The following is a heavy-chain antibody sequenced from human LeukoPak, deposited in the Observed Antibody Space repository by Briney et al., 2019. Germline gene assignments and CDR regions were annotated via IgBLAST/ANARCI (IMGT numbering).Heavy chain of an antibody. J-gene: IGHJ4*02. CDR2: INPNTDVT. CDR1: GYTFSGYS. Sequence: ASVKVSCKASGYTFSGYSVHWVRQAPGQGLEWMGWINPNTDVTNYAQKFQGRVTMTRDTSISTAYMELSSLRSDDTAVYYCARDRRYCSSTSCYHPFDYWGQGTLVTVSS. D-gene: IGHD2-2*01. V-gene: IGHV1-2*02. CDR3: ARDRRYCSSTSCYHPFDY.